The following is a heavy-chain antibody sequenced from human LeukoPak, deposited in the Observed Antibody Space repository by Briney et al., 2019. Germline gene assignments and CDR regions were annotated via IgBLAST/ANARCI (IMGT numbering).Heavy chain of an antibody. CDR1: GRSVSSGSYY. D-gene: IGHD6-13*01. V-gene: IGHV4-61*01. J-gene: IGHJ5*02. CDR3: ARARIAAAGISWFDP. CDR2: IYYSGST. Sequence: SETLSLTCTVSGRSVSSGSYYWSWIRQPPGKGLEWIGYIYYSGSTNYNPSLKSRVTISVDTSKNQFSLKLSSVTAADTAAYYCARARIAAAGISWFDPWGQGTLVTVCS.